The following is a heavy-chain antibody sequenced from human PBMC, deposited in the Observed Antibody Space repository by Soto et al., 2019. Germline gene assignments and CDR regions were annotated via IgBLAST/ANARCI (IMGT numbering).Heavy chain of an antibody. V-gene: IGHV3-33*01. Sequence: SLRLSCAASGFTFSSYCMHWVRPAPGKGLEWVALIWFDGSDKYYTESVKGRFTISRDNSKSTLYLQMNSLRAEDTAVYYCARLYCSASSCYSVGAFDIRGQGTMVTVS. D-gene: IGHD2-15*01. J-gene: IGHJ3*02. CDR2: IWFDGSDK. CDR1: GFTFSSYC. CDR3: ARLYCSASSCYSVGAFDI.